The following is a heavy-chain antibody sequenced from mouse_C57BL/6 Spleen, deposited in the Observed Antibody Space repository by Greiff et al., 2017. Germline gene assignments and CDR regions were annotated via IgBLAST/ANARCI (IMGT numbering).Heavy chain of an antibody. CDR3: AGRDDYDVGGYYFDC. CDR2: IYPGDGDT. V-gene: IGHV1-80*01. Sequence: VQLHQSGAELVKPGASVKISCKASGYAFSSYWMNWVKQRPGKGLEWIGQIYPGDGDTNYNGKFKGKATLTAVKSSSTAYMQLSSLTSEDSAVYYYAGRDDYDVGGYYFDCWGRGTTRT. D-gene: IGHD2-4*01. J-gene: IGHJ2*01. CDR1: GYAFSSYW.